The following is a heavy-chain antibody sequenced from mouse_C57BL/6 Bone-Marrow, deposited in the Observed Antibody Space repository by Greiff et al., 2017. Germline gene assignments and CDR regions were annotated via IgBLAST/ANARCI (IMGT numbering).Heavy chain of an antibody. CDR3: AKSGGSSYEAMDY. J-gene: IGHJ4*01. CDR2: IYPRSGNT. V-gene: IGHV1-81*01. CDR1: GYTFTSYG. D-gene: IGHD1-1*01. Sequence: QVQLQQSVAELARPGASVKLSCKASGYTFTSYGISWVKQRTGQGLEWIGEIYPRSGNTYYNEKFKGKATLTADKSSSTAYMELRSLTSEDSAVYFCAKSGGSSYEAMDYWGQGTSITVSS.